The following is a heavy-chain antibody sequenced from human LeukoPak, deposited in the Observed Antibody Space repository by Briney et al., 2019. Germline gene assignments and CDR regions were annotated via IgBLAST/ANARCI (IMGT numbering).Heavy chain of an antibody. Sequence: PGGSLRLSCAASGFTFSTYWMHWVRQAPGKGLVWVSRINLDGRTTNYADSVEGRFTISRDNAKNSLYLQMNSLRAEDTAVYYCARDTASSSSPGAFDIWGQGTMVTVSS. CDR3: ARDTASSSSPGAFDI. J-gene: IGHJ3*02. V-gene: IGHV3-74*01. CDR1: GFTFSTYW. CDR2: INLDGRTT. D-gene: IGHD6-6*01.